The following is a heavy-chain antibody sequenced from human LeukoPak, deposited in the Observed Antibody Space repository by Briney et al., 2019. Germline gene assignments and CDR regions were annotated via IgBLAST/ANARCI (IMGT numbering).Heavy chain of an antibody. CDR1: GFTFSSYA. D-gene: IGHD6-19*01. CDR2: ISGSGGST. CDR3: AKVMEAVGDAFDI. V-gene: IGHV3-23*01. J-gene: IGHJ3*02. Sequence: PGGSLRLSCAASGFTFSSYAMSWVRQAPGKGLEWVSAISGSGGSTYYADSVKGRFTISRDNSKNTLYLQVNSLRAEDTAVYYCAKVMEAVGDAFDIWGQGTMVTVSS.